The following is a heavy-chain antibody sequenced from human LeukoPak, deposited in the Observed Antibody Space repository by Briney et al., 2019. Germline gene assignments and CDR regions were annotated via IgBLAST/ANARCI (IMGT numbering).Heavy chain of an antibody. CDR3: ARAPTGGWYFDL. CDR2: TYYRSKWNN. Sequence: SQTLSLTCAISGDNVSSNSAAWNWIRQSSSRGLEWLGRTYYRSKWNNDYAVSVKSRISINPDTSKNQFSLQLNSATPEDTAVYYCARAPTGGWYFDLWGRGTLVTVSS. D-gene: IGHD7-27*01. V-gene: IGHV6-1*01. CDR1: GDNVSSNSAA. J-gene: IGHJ2*01.